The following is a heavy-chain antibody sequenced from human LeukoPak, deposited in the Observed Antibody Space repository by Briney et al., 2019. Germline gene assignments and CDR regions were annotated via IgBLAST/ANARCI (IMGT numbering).Heavy chain of an antibody. Sequence: GGSLRLSCAASGFTFSSYSMTWVRPAPGKGLEWVSYISSSSSAIYYADSVNGRFTISRDNAKNSLYLQMNSLRAEDTAVYYCASGGSSWFFDYWGQGTLVTVSS. V-gene: IGHV3-48*01. CDR2: ISSSSSAI. D-gene: IGHD6-13*01. J-gene: IGHJ4*02. CDR3: ASGGSSWFFDY. CDR1: GFTFSSYS.